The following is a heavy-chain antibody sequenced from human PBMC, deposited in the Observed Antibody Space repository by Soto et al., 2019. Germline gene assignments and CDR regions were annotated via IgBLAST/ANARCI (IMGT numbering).Heavy chain of an antibody. Sequence: SQTLSLTCTVSGGSISGLYWSWIRQPPGKGLEWVGYIYSSGSTYVRPSLKSRVSMSVDPSKNQVSLRLTSVTATDTAVYYCARTPIGYCSGGTCSNWFDPWGQGTLVTVSS. J-gene: IGHJ5*02. CDR2: IYSSGST. V-gene: IGHV4-59*08. CDR1: GGSISGLY. D-gene: IGHD2-8*02. CDR3: ARTPIGYCSGGTCSNWFDP.